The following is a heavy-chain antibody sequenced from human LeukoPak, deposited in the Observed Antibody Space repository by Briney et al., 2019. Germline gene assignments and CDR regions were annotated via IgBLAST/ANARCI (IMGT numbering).Heavy chain of an antibody. CDR3: TRLSAYYDILTGYYSTLGYFDY. J-gene: IGHJ4*02. CDR2: ISGSGGST. D-gene: IGHD3-9*01. Sequence: AGGSLRLSCAASGFTFSSYAMSWVRQAPGKGLEWVSAISGSGGSTYYADSVKGRFTISRDNSKNTLYLQMNSLRAEDTAVYYCTRLSAYYDILTGYYSTLGYFDYWGQGTLVTVSS. CDR1: GFTFSSYA. V-gene: IGHV3-23*01.